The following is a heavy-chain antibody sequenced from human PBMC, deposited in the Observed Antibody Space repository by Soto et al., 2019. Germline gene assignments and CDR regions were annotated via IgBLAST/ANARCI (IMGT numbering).Heavy chain of an antibody. Sequence: EVQLVESGGGLVQPGGSRRLSCAASGFTFSSYSMNWVRQAPGKGLEWVSYISSSSSTIYYADSVKGRFTISRDNAKNSLYLQMNSLRDEDTAVYYCARDGATLSIQGLDYWGQGTLVTVSS. CDR3: ARDGATLSIQGLDY. J-gene: IGHJ4*02. CDR1: GFTFSSYS. CDR2: ISSSSSTI. V-gene: IGHV3-48*02. D-gene: IGHD2-15*01.